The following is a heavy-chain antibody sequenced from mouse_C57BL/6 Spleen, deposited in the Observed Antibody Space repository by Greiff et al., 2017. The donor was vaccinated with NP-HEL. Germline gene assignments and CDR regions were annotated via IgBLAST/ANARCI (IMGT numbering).Heavy chain of an antibody. CDR3: GREGFITTVVGSPYAMDD. V-gene: IGHV1-82*01. D-gene: IGHD1-1*01. CDR2: IYPGDGDT. Sequence: QVQLQQSGPELVKPGASVKISCKASGYAFSSSWMNWVKQRPGKGLEWIGRIYPGDGDTTYNGKFKGKATLTADKCSSTAYMQLRSLTSEDSAVYLCGREGFITTVVGSPYAMDDWGQGTSVTVSS. CDR1: GYAFSSSW. J-gene: IGHJ4*01.